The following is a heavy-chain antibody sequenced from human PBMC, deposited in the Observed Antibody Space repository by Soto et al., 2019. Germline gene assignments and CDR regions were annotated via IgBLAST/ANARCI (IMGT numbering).Heavy chain of an antibody. CDR1: SASIITEQR. CDR3: ARSSGWYAIDH. D-gene: IGHD6-19*01. CDR2: IHHSGST. J-gene: IGHJ4*02. V-gene: IGHV4-4*02. Sequence: QMQLQESGPGLVKPSETLSLTCAVSSASIITEQRWTWVRQPPGKGLEWIGEIHHSGSTNNNPSLRSRVTMSVDKSKNQFSLNLNSVTAADTALYYCARSSGWYAIDHWGQGTLVIVSS.